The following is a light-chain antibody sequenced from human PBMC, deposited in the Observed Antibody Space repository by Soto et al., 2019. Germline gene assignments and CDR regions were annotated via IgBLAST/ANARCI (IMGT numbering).Light chain of an antibody. CDR3: QHYDTYSWT. V-gene: IGKV1-5*01. Sequence: DIQMTQSPSTLSTSVGDRVTITCRASQSISTWLAWYQHKPGKAPKLLIYDASSLESGVPSRFGGSGSGTEFTLTISSLQPDDFATYYCQHYDTYSWTFGQGTKVELK. J-gene: IGKJ1*01. CDR2: DAS. CDR1: QSISTW.